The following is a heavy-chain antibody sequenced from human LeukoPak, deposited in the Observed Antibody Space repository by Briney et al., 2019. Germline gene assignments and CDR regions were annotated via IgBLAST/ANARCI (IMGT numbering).Heavy chain of an antibody. V-gene: IGHV1-2*02. CDR1: GYTFTGYY. CDR3: ARGSSIAARVAFDI. D-gene: IGHD6-6*01. Sequence: GASVKVSCKASGYTFTGYYMHWVRQAPGQGLERMGWINPNSGGTNYAQKFQGRVTMTRDTSISTAYMELSRLRSDDTAVYYCARGSSIAARVAFDIWGQGTMVTVSS. CDR2: INPNSGGT. J-gene: IGHJ3*02.